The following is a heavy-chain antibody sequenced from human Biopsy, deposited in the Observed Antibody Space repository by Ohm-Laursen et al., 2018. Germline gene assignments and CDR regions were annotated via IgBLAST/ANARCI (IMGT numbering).Heavy chain of an antibody. D-gene: IGHD3-9*01. CDR2: NIPILGTG. CDR1: GGTFSNYG. Sequence: GSSVKVSCKASGGTFSNYGANWVRQAPGQGLEWLGGNIPILGTGNYAQKFQDRVTVAADTSTSTATMELRSLRSDNTAVYYCATKLTGYFHHWGQGTLVIVSS. V-gene: IGHV1-69*06. J-gene: IGHJ1*01. CDR3: ATKLTGYFHH.